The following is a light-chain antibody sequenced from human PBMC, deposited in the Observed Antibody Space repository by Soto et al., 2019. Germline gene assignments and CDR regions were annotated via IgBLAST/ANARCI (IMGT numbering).Light chain of an antibody. CDR1: MRDVGAYNL. CDR2: DVR. V-gene: IGLV2-14*03. CDR3: RSYTAKSILI. J-gene: IGLJ2*01. Sequence: QSALTQPASVSGSPGQSITISCAGTMRDVGAYNLVSWYQQHPGRAPQLIIYDVRNRPSGIPFRFSGSKSGNTASLTISGLQAEDEADYYCRSYTAKSILIFGGGTKLTVL.